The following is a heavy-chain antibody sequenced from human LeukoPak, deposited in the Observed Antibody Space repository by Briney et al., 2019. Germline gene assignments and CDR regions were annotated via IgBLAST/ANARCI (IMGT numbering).Heavy chain of an antibody. Sequence: SQTLSLTCTVSGGSISSGGYYWSWIRQHPGKGLEWIGYIYYSGSTYYNPSLKSRVTISVDTSKNQFSLKLSSVTAADTAVYYCAKTRKILNCGGDCYRDEYWGQGTLVTVSS. CDR3: AKTRKILNCGGDCYRDEY. CDR2: IYYSGST. D-gene: IGHD2-21*02. J-gene: IGHJ4*02. V-gene: IGHV4-31*03. CDR1: GGSISSGGYY.